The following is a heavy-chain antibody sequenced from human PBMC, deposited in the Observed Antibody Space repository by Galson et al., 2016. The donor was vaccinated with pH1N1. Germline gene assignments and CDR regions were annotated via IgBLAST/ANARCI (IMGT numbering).Heavy chain of an antibody. CDR2: ISLSGAT. V-gene: IGHV4-59*06. D-gene: IGHD4/OR15-4a*01. CDR1: GDSISSYY. Sequence: SETLSLTCIVSGDSISSYYWSWIRQRPGKGLEWIGHISLSGATLHNQSLESRLTISSDTSRNEGFLQLNSVTGADTAIYYCAGAGDYFEYWGQGRLVTVSS. J-gene: IGHJ4*02. CDR3: AGAGDYFEY.